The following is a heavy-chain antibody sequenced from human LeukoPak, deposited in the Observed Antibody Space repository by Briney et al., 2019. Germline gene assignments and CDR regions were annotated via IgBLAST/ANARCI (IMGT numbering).Heavy chain of an antibody. Sequence: GGSLRLSCAASGFTFSRYSMNWVRQAPGKGLEWVSYISSSGSTIYYADSVKGRFTISRDNAKNSLYLQMNSLRAEDTAVYYCARLEGFYVMDVWGKGTTVTISS. CDR2: ISSSGSTI. D-gene: IGHD3-10*02. CDR3: ARLEGFYVMDV. V-gene: IGHV3-48*04. J-gene: IGHJ6*04. CDR1: GFTFSRYS.